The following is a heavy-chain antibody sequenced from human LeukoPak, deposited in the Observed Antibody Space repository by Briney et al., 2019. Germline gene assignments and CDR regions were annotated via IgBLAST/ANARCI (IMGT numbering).Heavy chain of an antibody. J-gene: IGHJ3*02. V-gene: IGHV4-31*03. Sequence: PSETLSLTCTVSGGSISSGGYYWSWIRQHPGKGLEWIGYIYYSGSTYYNPSLKSRVTISVDTSKNQFSLKLSSVTAADTAVYYCARDRDYDILTGTDAFDIWGQGTMVTVSS. CDR2: IYYSGST. CDR3: ARDRDYDILTGTDAFDI. CDR1: GGSISSGGYY. D-gene: IGHD3-9*01.